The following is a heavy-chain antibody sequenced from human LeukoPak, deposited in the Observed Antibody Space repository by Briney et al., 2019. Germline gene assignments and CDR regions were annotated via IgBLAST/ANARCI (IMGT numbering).Heavy chain of an antibody. CDR1: GYTFTGYY. CDR3: ARAKPKSYNWNYGDY. Sequence: ASVKVSCKASGYTFTGYYMHWVRQAPGQGLEWMGRINPNSGGTNYAQKFQGRGTMTRDTSISTAYMELSRLRSDDTAVYYCARAKPKSYNWNYGDYWGQGTLVTVSS. J-gene: IGHJ4*02. D-gene: IGHD1-20*01. CDR2: INPNSGGT. V-gene: IGHV1-2*06.